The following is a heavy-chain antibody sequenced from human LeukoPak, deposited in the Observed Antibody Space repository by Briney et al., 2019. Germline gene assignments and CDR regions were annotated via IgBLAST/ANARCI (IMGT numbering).Heavy chain of an antibody. CDR1: GFTFSSYA. J-gene: IGHJ4*02. CDR2: ISGSGGST. V-gene: IGHV3-23*01. CDR3: AKDKDFWSGYYNYYFDY. D-gene: IGHD3-3*01. Sequence: GGSLRHSCAASGFTFSSYAMSWVRQAPGKGLEWVSAISGSGGSTYYADSVKGRFTISRDNSKNTLYLQMNSLRAEDTAVYYCAKDKDFWSGYYNYYFDYWGQGTLVTVSS.